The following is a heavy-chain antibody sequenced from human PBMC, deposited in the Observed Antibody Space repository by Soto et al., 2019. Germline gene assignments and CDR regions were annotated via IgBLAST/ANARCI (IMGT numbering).Heavy chain of an antibody. CDR2: ISAYNGNT. Sequence: ASVKVSCKASGYTFTSYGISWVRQAPGQGLEWMGWISAYNGNTNYAQKLQGRVTMTTDTSTSTAYMELRSLRSDDTAVYYCARSNPKGYYDILTGTWGQGTLVTVSS. V-gene: IGHV1-18*01. D-gene: IGHD3-9*01. J-gene: IGHJ4*02. CDR1: GYTFTSYG. CDR3: ARSNPKGYYDILTGT.